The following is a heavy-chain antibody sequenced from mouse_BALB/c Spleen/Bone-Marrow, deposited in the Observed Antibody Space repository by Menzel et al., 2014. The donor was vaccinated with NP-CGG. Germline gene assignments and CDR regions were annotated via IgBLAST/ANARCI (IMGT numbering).Heavy chain of an antibody. CDR1: GFTFSSFG. V-gene: IGHV5-17*02. CDR3: ARKGAMITHYYAMDY. J-gene: IGHJ4*01. Sequence: EVQLQQSGGGLVQPGGSRKLSCAASGFTFSSFGMHWVRQAPEKGLEWVAYISNGSSTIYYADTVKGRFTISRDNPKNILFLQMTSLRSEDTAMYYWARKGAMITHYYAMDYWGQGTSVTVSS. D-gene: IGHD2-4*01. CDR2: ISNGSSTI.